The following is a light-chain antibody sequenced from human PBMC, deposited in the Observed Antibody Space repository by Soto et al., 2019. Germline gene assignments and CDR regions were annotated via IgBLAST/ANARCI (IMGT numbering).Light chain of an antibody. CDR3: QSYDRSTPVV. J-gene: IGLJ2*01. V-gene: IGLV6-57*04. CDR2: EVN. CDR1: SGSIASNY. Sequence: NFMLTQPHSVSESPGKTVTISCTRSSGSIASNYVQWYQQRPGSAPTTVIYEVNQRPSGVPDRFSGSIDSSSNSASLTISGLKTEDEADYYCQSYDRSTPVVFGGGTKLTVL.